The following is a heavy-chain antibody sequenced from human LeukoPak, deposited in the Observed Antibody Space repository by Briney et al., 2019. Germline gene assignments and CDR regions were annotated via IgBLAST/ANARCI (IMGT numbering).Heavy chain of an antibody. CDR3: ARGRLGGIVVVPAAIDY. D-gene: IGHD2-2*01. J-gene: IGHJ4*02. CDR1: GGTFSSYA. V-gene: IGHV1-69*05. Sequence: SVKVSCKASGGTFSSYAISWVRQAPGQGLEWMGGIIPIFGTANYAQKFQGRVTITTDESTSTAYMELSSLRSEDTAVYYCARGRLGGIVVVPAAIDYWGQGTLVTVSS. CDR2: IIPIFGTA.